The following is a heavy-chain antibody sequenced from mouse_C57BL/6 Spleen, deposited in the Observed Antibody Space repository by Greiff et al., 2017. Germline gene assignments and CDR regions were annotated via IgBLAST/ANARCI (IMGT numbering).Heavy chain of an antibody. J-gene: IGHJ4*01. CDR2: ISSGSSTI. Sequence: EVKLQESGGGLVKPGGSLKLSCAASGFTFSDYGMHWVRQAPEKGLEWVAYISSGSSTIYYADTVKGRFTISRDNAKNTLFLQMTSLRSEDTAMYYCASSSSYAMDYWGQGTSVTVSS. CDR3: ASSSSYAMDY. V-gene: IGHV5-17*01. D-gene: IGHD1-1*01. CDR1: GFTFSDYG.